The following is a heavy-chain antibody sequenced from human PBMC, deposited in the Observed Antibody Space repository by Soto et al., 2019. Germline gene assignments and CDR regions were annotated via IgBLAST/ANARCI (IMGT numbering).Heavy chain of an antibody. J-gene: IGHJ6*02. Sequence: SETLSLTWAVSGYSISSSSWWGWIRQPPGKGLEWIGYIYHSGSTYYNPSLKSRVTISVDRSKNQFSLELSSVTAADTAVYYCARAHYGDYGYGMDVWGQGTTVTGSS. CDR2: IYHSGST. CDR3: ARAHYGDYGYGMDV. V-gene: IGHV4-28*03. D-gene: IGHD4-17*01. CDR1: GYSISSSSW.